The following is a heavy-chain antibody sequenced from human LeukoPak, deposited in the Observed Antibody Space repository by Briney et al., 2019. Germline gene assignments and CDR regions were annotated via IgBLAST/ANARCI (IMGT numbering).Heavy chain of an antibody. Sequence: ASVKVSCKTSGYTFSAYGITWVRQAPGQGLEWMGWISTKNGNTKYPQKSQGRVTVTTDTSTSTAYMELRSLRSDDTAVYYCARAENYDSSGYFRYWGQGTLVTVSS. CDR1: GYTFSAYG. CDR2: ISTKNGNT. D-gene: IGHD3-22*01. V-gene: IGHV1-18*01. J-gene: IGHJ4*02. CDR3: ARAENYDSSGYFRY.